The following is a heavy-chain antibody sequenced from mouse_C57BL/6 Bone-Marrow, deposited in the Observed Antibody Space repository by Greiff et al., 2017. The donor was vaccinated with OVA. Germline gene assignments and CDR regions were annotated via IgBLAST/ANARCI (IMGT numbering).Heavy chain of an antibody. CDR3: ARLPLYYYGSSY. CDR1: GFSLTSYG. CDR2: IWSGGST. Sequence: QVHVKQSGPGLVQPSQSLSITCTVSGFSLTSYGVHWVRQSPGKGLEWLGVIWSGGSTDYNAAFISRLSISKDNSKSQVFFKMNSLQADDTAIYYCARLPLYYYGSSYWGQGTSVTVSS. J-gene: IGHJ4*01. V-gene: IGHV2-2*01. D-gene: IGHD1-1*01.